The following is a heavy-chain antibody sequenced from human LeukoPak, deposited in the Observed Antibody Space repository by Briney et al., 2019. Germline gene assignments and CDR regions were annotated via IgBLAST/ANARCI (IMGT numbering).Heavy chain of an antibody. CDR2: INHSGST. D-gene: IGHD6-13*01. CDR3: ARGFSSKHNYYYYYMDV. J-gene: IGHJ6*03. V-gene: IGHV4-34*01. CDR1: GGSFSGYY. Sequence: SETLSLTCAVYGGSFSGYYWSWIRQPPGKGLEWIGEINHSGSTNYNPSLKSRVTISVDTSKNQCSLKLSSVTAADTAVYYCARGFSSKHNYYYYYMDVWGKGTTVTVSS.